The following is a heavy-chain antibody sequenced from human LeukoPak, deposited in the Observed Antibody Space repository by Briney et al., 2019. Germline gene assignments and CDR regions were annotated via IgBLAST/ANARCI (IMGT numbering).Heavy chain of an antibody. V-gene: IGHV4-61*09. CDR1: GDSLTSGSRY. D-gene: IGHD4-17*01. CDR2: FYSSTRT. Sequence: PSQTLTLTCTVSGDSLTSGSRYWSWIRQPAGKGLEWIGHFYSSTRTTYNPSLESRVTISGDTAKNQFSLKLDSVTAADTAVYFCARCMSELDYGDYAYYYHMDVWGKGTTVTVSS. J-gene: IGHJ6*04. CDR3: ARCMSELDYGDYAYYYHMDV.